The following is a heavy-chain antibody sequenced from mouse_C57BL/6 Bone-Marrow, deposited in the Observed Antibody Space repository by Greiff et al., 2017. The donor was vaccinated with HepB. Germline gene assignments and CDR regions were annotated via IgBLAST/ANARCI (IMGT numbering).Heavy chain of an antibody. CDR2: IDPENGDT. CDR3: TPPSYDAFV. CDR1: GFNIKDDY. Sequence: VQLQQSGAELVRPGASVKLSCTASGFNIKDDYMHWVKQRPEQGLEWIGWIDPENGDTEYASKCQGKATITADTSSNTAYLQLSSLTSEDTAVYYCTPPSYDAFVWGTGTTVTVSS. D-gene: IGHD2-3*01. J-gene: IGHJ1*03. V-gene: IGHV14-4*01.